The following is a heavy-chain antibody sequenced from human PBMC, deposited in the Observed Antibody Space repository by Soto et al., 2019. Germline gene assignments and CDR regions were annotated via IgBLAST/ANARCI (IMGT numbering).Heavy chain of an antibody. CDR1: GGTFSSYV. CDR3: ARGRGDPADYDILTGFLDY. V-gene: IGHV1-69*13. CDR2: IIPIFGTA. Sequence: LVKVSCKASGGTFSSYVISWVRQAPGQGLEWMGGIIPIFGTANYAQKFQGRVTITADESTSTAYMELSSLRSEDTAVYYCARGRGDPADYDILTGFLDYWGQGTLVTVSS. J-gene: IGHJ4*02. D-gene: IGHD3-9*01.